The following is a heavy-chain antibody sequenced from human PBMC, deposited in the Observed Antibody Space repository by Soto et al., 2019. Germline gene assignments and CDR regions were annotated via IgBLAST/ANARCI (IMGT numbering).Heavy chain of an antibody. CDR1: GFTFSSYA. J-gene: IGHJ6*03. CDR3: ARDNIVVVPAANFRTGYYYYMDV. Sequence: GGSLRLSCAASGFTFSSYAMHWVRQAPGKGLEYVSAISSNGGSTYYANSVKGRFTISRDNSKNTLYLQMGSLRAEDMAVYYCARDNIVVVPAANFRTGYYYYMDVWGKGTTVTVSS. V-gene: IGHV3-64*01. CDR2: ISSNGGST. D-gene: IGHD2-2*01.